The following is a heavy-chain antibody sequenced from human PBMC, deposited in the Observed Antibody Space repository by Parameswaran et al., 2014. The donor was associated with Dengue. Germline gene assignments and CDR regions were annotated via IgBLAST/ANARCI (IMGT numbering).Heavy chain of an antibody. J-gene: IGHJ4*02. V-gene: IGHV3-7*04. D-gene: IGHD2-21*01. CDR3: ARVGIYRVDY. CDR2: INQNGSEK. Sequence: WIRQPPGKGLEWEANINQNGSEKYYVDSLKGRFTISRDNAKNSLSLQMNSLRAVHTAVCSCARVGIYRVDYWGQGTLVTVSS.